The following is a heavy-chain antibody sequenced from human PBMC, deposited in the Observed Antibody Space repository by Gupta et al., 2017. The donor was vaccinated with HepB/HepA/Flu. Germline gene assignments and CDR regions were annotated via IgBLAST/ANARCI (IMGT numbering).Heavy chain of an antibody. CDR3: ARQWIQPPYYYGMDV. J-gene: IGHJ6*02. CDR2: MNPNSGNT. D-gene: IGHD5-18*01. V-gene: IGHV1-8*01. Sequence: HVQLVQSGAAVKKPGASVKVSCKASGYTFTSYDTNWVRQATGQGLEWMGWMNPNSGNTGYAQKFQGRVTMTRNTTISTAYMELSSLRSEDTAVYYCARQWIQPPYYYGMDVWGQGTTVTVSS. CDR1: GYTFTSYD.